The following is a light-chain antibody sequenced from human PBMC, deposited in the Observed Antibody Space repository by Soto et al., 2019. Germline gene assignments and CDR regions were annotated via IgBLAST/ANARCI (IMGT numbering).Light chain of an antibody. J-gene: IGKJ4*01. Sequence: ERVFTQSPGTLSLSPGTRATLSCRASQSVSSSYLAWYQQKPRQAPRLLLYGASSRATGSLDRLSGGGSGTDFSPTISRLEHEDFAVYYCRQFSSNSLTFGGGTKV. CDR1: QSVSSSY. V-gene: IGKV3-20*01. CDR2: GAS. CDR3: RQFSSNSLT.